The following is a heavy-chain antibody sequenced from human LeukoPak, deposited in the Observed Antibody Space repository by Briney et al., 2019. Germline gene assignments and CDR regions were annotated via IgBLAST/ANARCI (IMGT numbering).Heavy chain of an antibody. CDR2: ISYDGANK. D-gene: IGHD3-10*01. Sequence: GGSLRLSCAASGFTFSSYGMHWVRQAPGKGLEWVAVISYDGANKYYADSVKGRFTISRDNSKNTLYLQMNSLRAEDTAVYYCTRDSYYGSGSYYNTPMEFDPWGQGTLVTVSS. CDR1: GFTFSSYG. CDR3: TRDSYYGSGSYYNTPMEFDP. J-gene: IGHJ5*02. V-gene: IGHV3-30*03.